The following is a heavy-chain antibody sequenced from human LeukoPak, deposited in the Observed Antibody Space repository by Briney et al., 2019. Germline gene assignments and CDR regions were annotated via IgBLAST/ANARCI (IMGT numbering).Heavy chain of an antibody. CDR2: IGSSSSYI. J-gene: IGHJ4*02. D-gene: IGHD3-22*01. V-gene: IGHV3-21*01. CDR3: ARGVTYYYDSSGYYSFDY. CDR1: GFTFSSYS. Sequence: PGGSLRLSCAASGFTFSSYSMNWVRQAPGEGLEWVSSIGSSSSYIYYADSVKGRFTISRDNAKNSLYLQMNSLRAEDTAVYYCARGVTYYYDSSGYYSFDYWGQGTLVTVSS.